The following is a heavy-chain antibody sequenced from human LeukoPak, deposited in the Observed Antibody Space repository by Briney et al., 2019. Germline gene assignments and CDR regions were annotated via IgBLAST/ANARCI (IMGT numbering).Heavy chain of an antibody. CDR1: GFTFSSYG. Sequence: GGSLRLSCAASGFTFSSYGMHWVRQAPGKGLEWVAFIRYDGSNKYYADSVKGRFTISRDNSKNTLYLQMGSLRAEDMAVYYCARECSSGTYNWFDPWGQGTLVTVSS. V-gene: IGHV3-30*02. CDR3: ARECSSGTYNWFDP. D-gene: IGHD2-2*01. J-gene: IGHJ5*02. CDR2: IRYDGSNK.